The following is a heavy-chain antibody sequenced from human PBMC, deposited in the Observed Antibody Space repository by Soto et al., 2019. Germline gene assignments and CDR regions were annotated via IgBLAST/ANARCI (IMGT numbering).Heavy chain of an antibody. V-gene: IGHV1-69*06. J-gene: IGHJ6*02. D-gene: IGHD2-8*01. CDR1: GGTFSSYA. CDR3: ARVQRPGTNGVCYEGGGSVWWRGYYYGMDV. Sequence: QVQLVQSGAEVKKPGSSVKVSCKASGGTFSSYAISWERQAPGQGLEWMGGIIPIFGTANYAQKLQGRVTITADKSTSTGYMELSSLRSEDTGVNYCARVQRPGTNGVCYEGGGSVWWRGYYYGMDVWGQGTTVTVSS. CDR2: IIPIFGTA.